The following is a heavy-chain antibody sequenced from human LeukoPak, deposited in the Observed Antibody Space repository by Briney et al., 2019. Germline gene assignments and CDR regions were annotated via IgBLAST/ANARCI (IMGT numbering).Heavy chain of an antibody. J-gene: IGHJ4*02. CDR3: ASNPIAAAGV. Sequence: PSETLSLTCTVSGDSISDYFWSWIRQPPGKGLEWIGYMYYSGSTNYNPSFKSRVTISVGTSKNQFSLKLSSVTAADTAVYYCASNPIAAAGVWGQGTLVTVSS. D-gene: IGHD6-13*01. CDR2: MYYSGST. V-gene: IGHV4-59*01. CDR1: GDSISDYF.